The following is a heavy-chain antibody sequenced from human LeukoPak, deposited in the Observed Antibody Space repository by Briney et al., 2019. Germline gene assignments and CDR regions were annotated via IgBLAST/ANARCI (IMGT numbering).Heavy chain of an antibody. Sequence: GGSLRLSCAGSGFSFNNYLMHWVRQAPGKGLVWVSRINTDGSHSMYADSVKGRFSISRDNTKNTLYLQMNSLRAEDTAVYYCTRDLNGDPYYYLDVWGKGTRVTVSS. D-gene: IGHD4-17*01. V-gene: IGHV3-74*03. CDR2: INTDGSHS. CDR1: GFSFNNYL. J-gene: IGHJ6*03. CDR3: TRDLNGDPYYYLDV.